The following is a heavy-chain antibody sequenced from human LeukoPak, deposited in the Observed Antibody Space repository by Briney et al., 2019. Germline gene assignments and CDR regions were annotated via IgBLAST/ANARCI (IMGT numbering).Heavy chain of an antibody. CDR1: GYTFTTYG. Sequence: ASVKVSCKASGYTFTTYGISWVRQAPGQGLEWMGWISPYNGDTNYAQKLQGRVTMTTDTSTSTAYMGLRSLRDDDTAVYFCARGPSFSNSLYYYYYYMDVWAKGTAVTVSS. V-gene: IGHV1-18*01. CDR3: ARGPSFSNSLYYYYYYMDV. J-gene: IGHJ6*03. D-gene: IGHD4-11*01. CDR2: ISPYNGDT.